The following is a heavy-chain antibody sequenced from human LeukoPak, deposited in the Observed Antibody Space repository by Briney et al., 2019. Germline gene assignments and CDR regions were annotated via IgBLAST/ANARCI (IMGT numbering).Heavy chain of an antibody. D-gene: IGHD4-23*01. J-gene: IGHJ6*03. CDR1: GFTFSSYS. V-gene: IGHV3-21*01. Sequence: GGSLRLSCAASGFTFSSYSMNWVRQAPGKGLEGVSSISSSSSYIYYADSVKGLFTISRDNAKNSLYLQMNSLRAEDTAVYYCARVVSSPRDYYYMDAWAKGPRSPSP. CDR2: ISSSSSYI. CDR3: ARVVSSPRDYYYMDA.